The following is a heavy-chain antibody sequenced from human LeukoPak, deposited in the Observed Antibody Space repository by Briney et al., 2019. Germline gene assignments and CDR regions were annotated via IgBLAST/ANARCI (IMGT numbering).Heavy chain of an antibody. V-gene: IGHV3-66*01. CDR2: IYSGGST. Sequence: GGSLRLSCAASGFTVSSNYMSWARQAPGKGLEWVSVIYSGGSTYYADSVKGRFTISRDNSKNTLYLQMNSLRAEDTAVYYCARDTADDYGDYWGQGTLVTVSS. J-gene: IGHJ4*02. CDR3: ARDTADDYGDY. CDR1: GFTVSSNY.